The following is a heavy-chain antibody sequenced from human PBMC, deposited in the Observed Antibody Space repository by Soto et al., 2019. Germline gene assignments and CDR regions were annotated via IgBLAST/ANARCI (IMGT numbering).Heavy chain of an antibody. J-gene: IGHJ5*02. CDR3: ARDADDSSGYYRHHWFDP. V-gene: IGHV4-4*02. D-gene: IGHD3-22*01. CDR2: IYHSGST. Sequence: PSETLSLTCAVSSGSISSSNWWSWVRQPPGKGLEWIGEIYHSGSTNYNPSLKSRVTISVDKSKNQFSLKLSSVTAADTAVYYCARDADDSSGYYRHHWFDPWGQGALVTVSS. CDR1: SGSISSSNW.